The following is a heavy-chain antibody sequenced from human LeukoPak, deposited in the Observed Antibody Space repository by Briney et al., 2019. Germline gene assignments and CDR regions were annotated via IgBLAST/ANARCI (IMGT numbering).Heavy chain of an antibody. Sequence: GGSLRLSCAASEFTFSSYWTHWVRQAPGKGLVWVSRINSDGSITTYADSVKGRFTISRDNAKNTVYLQMNSLRAEDTAVYYCTRGGVDYWGQGTLVTVSS. V-gene: IGHV3-74*01. J-gene: IGHJ4*02. CDR3: TRGGVDY. D-gene: IGHD3-10*01. CDR1: EFTFSSYW. CDR2: INSDGSIT.